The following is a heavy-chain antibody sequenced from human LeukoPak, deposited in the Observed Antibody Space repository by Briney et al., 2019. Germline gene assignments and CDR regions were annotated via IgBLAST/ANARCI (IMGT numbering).Heavy chain of an antibody. V-gene: IGHV5-51*01. CDR2: LYPGDSDT. CDR1: GYRFTSDW. CDR3: ARHAGVQGSSSSEGGFDY. D-gene: IGHD6-6*01. J-gene: IGHJ4*02. Sequence: GEALKTFFYGPGYRFTSDWIGWVRPMPGKGGEWRGILYPGDSDTRYSPSFQGQVTISADKSISTAYLQWSSLKASDTAMYYCARHAGVQGSSSSEGGFDYWGQGTLVTVSS.